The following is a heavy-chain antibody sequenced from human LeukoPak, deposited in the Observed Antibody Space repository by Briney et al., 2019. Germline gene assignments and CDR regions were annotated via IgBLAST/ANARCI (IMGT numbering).Heavy chain of an antibody. V-gene: IGHV1-24*01. J-gene: IGHJ4*02. CDR2: FDPEDGET. CDR1: GYTLTELS. D-gene: IGHD3-9*01. Sequence: ASVKVSCKVSGYTLTELSMHWVRQAPGKGLEWMGGFDPEDGETIYAQRFQGRVTMTEETSTDTAYTELSSLRSEDTAVYYCAIGRARYYDWLLLDYWGQGTLVTVSS. CDR3: AIGRARYYDWLLLDY.